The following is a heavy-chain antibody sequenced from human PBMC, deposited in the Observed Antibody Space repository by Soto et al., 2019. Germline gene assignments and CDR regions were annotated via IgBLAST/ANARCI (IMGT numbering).Heavy chain of an antibody. J-gene: IGHJ4*02. CDR3: AKDPFSSSFPEDYFDY. CDR1: GFTFSSYA. Sequence: GGSLRLSCAASGFTFSSYAMSWVRQAPGKGLEWVSAISGSGGSTYYADSVKGRFTISRDNSKNTLYLQTNSLRAEDTAVYYCAKDPFSSSFPEDYFDYWGQGTLVTVSS. D-gene: IGHD6-6*01. V-gene: IGHV3-23*01. CDR2: ISGSGGST.